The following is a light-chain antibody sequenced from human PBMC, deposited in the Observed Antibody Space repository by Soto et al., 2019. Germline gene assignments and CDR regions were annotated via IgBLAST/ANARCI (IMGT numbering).Light chain of an antibody. Sequence: DIQMTQYPSTLSGSVGDRVTITCRASQTISSWLAWYQQKQGKAPKLLIYKASTLKSGVPSRYSGSGSGTEFTLPISSLQPDEFATEYCQHYNSNSEAFGQGPKVEL. CDR3: QHYNSNSEA. V-gene: IGKV1-5*03. CDR2: KAS. CDR1: QTISSW. J-gene: IGKJ1*01.